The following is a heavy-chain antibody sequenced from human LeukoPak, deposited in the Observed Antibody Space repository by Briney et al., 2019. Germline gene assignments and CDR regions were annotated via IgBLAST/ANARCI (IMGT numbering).Heavy chain of an antibody. CDR1: GFTFSSYW. Sequence: GGSLRLSCAASGFTFSSYWMHWVRQAPGKGLVWVSRIHSDGSSTSYADSVRGRFTISRDDAKSTLYLQMNSLRAEDTAVYYCAKDLLGDGYNLGYWGQGTLVTVSS. CDR2: IHSDGSST. J-gene: IGHJ4*02. CDR3: AKDLLGDGYNLGY. D-gene: IGHD5-24*01. V-gene: IGHV3-74*01.